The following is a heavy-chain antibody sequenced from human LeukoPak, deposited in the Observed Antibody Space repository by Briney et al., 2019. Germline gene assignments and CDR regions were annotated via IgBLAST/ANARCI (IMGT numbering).Heavy chain of an antibody. J-gene: IGHJ5*02. V-gene: IGHV3-21*04. D-gene: IGHD6-13*01. Sequence: GGSLRLSCAASGFTFSSYSMNWVHQAPGKGLEWVSSISSSSSYIYYADSVKGRFTISRDNAKNSLYLQMNSLRAEDTALYFCARESPVAATGRSWFDPWGQGTLVTVSS. CDR2: ISSSSSYI. CDR3: ARESPVAATGRSWFDP. CDR1: GFTFSSYS.